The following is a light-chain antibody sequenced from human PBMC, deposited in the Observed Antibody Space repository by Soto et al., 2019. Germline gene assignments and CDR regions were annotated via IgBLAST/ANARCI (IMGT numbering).Light chain of an antibody. Sequence: EIVMTQSPATLSVSPGERATLSCRASQSVSSNLAWYQQKSGQPPKLLIYWASTREFGVPDRFSGSGSGTDFTLTISSLQAEDVAVYYCQQYYSTPRTFGRGTKVEIK. CDR3: QQYYSTPRT. CDR1: QSVSSN. V-gene: IGKV4-1*01. J-gene: IGKJ1*01. CDR2: WAS.